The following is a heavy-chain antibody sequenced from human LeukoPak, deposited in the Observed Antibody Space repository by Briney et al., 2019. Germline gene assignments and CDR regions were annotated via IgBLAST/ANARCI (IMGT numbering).Heavy chain of an antibody. CDR2: IYYSGRT. D-gene: IGHD3-22*01. Sequence: SETLSLTRSMSGDSVSRSDSYWDWIRQPPGKGLEWIGTIYYSGRTYYSPSLKSRVTMSVDPSNNQFSLNLRSVTAADTALYYCARRRYYDGSGYLEWGQGTLLSVSS. V-gene: IGHV4-39*01. CDR3: ARRRYYDGSGYLE. CDR1: GDSVSRSDSY. J-gene: IGHJ1*01.